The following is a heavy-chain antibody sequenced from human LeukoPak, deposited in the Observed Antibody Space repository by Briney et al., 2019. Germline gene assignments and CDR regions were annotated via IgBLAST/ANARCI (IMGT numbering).Heavy chain of an antibody. CDR2: INPNSGGT. Sequence: ASVKVSCKASGYTFTCYYMHWVRQAPGQGLEWMGRINPNSGGTNYAQKFQGRVTMTRDTSISTAYMELSRLRSDDTAVYYCAAMTTVTYDNYYYYYMDVWGKGTTVTVSS. J-gene: IGHJ6*03. V-gene: IGHV1-2*06. CDR1: GYTFTCYY. CDR3: AAMTTVTYDNYYYYYMDV. D-gene: IGHD4-17*01.